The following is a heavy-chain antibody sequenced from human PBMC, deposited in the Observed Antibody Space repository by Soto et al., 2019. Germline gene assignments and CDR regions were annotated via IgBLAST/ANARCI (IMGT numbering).Heavy chain of an antibody. CDR3: AREYVVVVVAHNRNYDYYYMDV. D-gene: IGHD2-15*01. V-gene: IGHV3-7*01. J-gene: IGHJ6*03. CDR2: IKEDGSEK. CDR1: GFTFSAYW. Sequence: GGSLRLSCAASGFTFSAYWMGWVRQAPGKGLEWVANIKEDGSEKHYVDSVKGRFSISGDNAKNSLYLQLNSLRAEDTAVYYCAREYVVVVVAHNRNYDYYYMDVWGNGTTVTVSS.